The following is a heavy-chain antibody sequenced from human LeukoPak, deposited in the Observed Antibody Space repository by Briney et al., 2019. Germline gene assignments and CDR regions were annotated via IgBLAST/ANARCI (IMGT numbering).Heavy chain of an antibody. CDR2: IRSGGTNT. J-gene: IGHJ5*02. D-gene: IGHD3-10*01. V-gene: IGHV3-48*01. CDR3: ARASQGGSGGS. CDR1: GFTFSSFS. Sequence: GGSLRLSCAASGFTFSSFSMNWVRQAPGKGLEWVSYIRSGGTNTDYTGSVKGRFTISRDNSKNTLYLQMNSLRSEDTAVYYCARASQGGSGGSWGQGTLVTVSS.